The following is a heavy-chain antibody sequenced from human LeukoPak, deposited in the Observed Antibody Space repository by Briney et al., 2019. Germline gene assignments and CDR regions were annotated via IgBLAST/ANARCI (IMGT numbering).Heavy chain of an antibody. CDR2: IYYSGST. D-gene: IGHD2-2*01. CDR3: ARHGGYCSSTSCRYYYYYMDV. J-gene: IGHJ6*03. CDR1: GGSISSSSYY. Sequence: SETLSLTCTVSGGSISSSSYYWGWIRQPPGKGLEWIGSIYYSGSTYYNPSLKSRVTISVDTSKNQFSLKLSSVTAADTAVYYCARHGGYCSSTSCRYYYYYMDVWGKGTTVTISS. V-gene: IGHV4-39*01.